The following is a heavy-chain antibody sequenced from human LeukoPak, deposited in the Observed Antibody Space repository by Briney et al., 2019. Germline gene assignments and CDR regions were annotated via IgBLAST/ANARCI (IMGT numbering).Heavy chain of an antibody. CDR2: ISYDGSNK. J-gene: IGHJ4*02. CDR1: GLTFSSYA. CDR3: ARGLYVLGLRASNFDY. Sequence: PGGSLRLSFAAPGLTFSSYAMHWARQAPGKGLEGGAVISYDGSNKYYADSVKGRFTISRDNSKNTLYLQMNSLRAEDTAVYYCARGLYVLGLRASNFDYWGQGTLVTVSS. V-gene: IGHV3-30*01. D-gene: IGHD3-16*02.